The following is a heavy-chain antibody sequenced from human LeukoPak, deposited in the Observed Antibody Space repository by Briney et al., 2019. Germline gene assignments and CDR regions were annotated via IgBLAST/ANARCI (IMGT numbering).Heavy chain of an antibody. D-gene: IGHD3-22*01. J-gene: IGHJ4*02. CDR3: ARGPTQAAYYYDSSGYYPPLDY. V-gene: IGHV1-69*13. CDR1: GGTFSSYA. CDR2: IIPIFGTA. Sequence: PRASVKVSCKASGGTFSSYAISWVRQAPGQGLEWMGGIIPIFGTANYAQKFQGRVTITADESTSTAYMELSSLRSEDTAVYYCARGPTQAAYYYDSSGYYPPLDYWGQGTLVTVSS.